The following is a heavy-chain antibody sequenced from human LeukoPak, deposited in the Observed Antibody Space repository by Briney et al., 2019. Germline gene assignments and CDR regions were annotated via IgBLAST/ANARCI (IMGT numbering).Heavy chain of an antibody. CDR2: ISGSGGST. J-gene: IGHJ3*01. D-gene: IGHD3-22*01. Sequence: GGSLRLSCAASGFTFSSYAMSWVRQAPGKGLEWVSAISGSGGSTYYADSVKGRLTISRDNSKNPLYLQMNSLRAEDTAVYYCAKDLFYDSSGYPPGDAFDLWGQGTMVTVSS. V-gene: IGHV3-23*01. CDR1: GFTFSSYA. CDR3: AKDLFYDSSGYPPGDAFDL.